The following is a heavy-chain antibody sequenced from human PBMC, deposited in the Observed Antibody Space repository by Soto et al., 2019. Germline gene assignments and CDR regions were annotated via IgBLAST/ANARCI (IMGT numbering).Heavy chain of an antibody. V-gene: IGHV5-51*01. J-gene: IGHJ4*02. Sequence: GESLKISCKVSGYSFPSFWIGWVRQMPGKGLEWLGSTYPGDSETRCSPSFQGEVTISADKSITTAYLHWSSLRASDTATYYCVKQHPLDSRAWHNWGQGTLVTVSS. CDR2: TYPGDSET. D-gene: IGHD6-19*01. CDR3: VKQHPLDSRAWHN. CDR1: GYSFPSFW.